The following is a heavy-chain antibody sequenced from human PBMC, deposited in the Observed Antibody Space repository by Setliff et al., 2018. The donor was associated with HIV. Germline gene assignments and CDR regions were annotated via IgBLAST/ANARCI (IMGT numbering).Heavy chain of an antibody. V-gene: IGHV4-34*01. Sequence: SETLSLTCGVYGGSFSGYYWNWIRQPPGKGLEWIGEINASGSTKYKSSLNSRVTISVDSSKNQLSLKMTSVTAADTAIYFCARGALSLTMTKLLSFFDSWGQGTLVTVSS. CDR1: GGSFSGYY. CDR2: INASGST. CDR3: ARGALSLTMTKLLSFFDS. J-gene: IGHJ4*02. D-gene: IGHD3-22*01.